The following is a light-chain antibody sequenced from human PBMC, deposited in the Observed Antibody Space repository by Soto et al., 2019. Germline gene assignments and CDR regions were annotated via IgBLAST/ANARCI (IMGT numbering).Light chain of an antibody. CDR1: QRISNW. Sequence: DIQMTQSPSTLSASVGDRVTITCRASQRISNWLAWYQQKPGKAPKLVIYRASTLESGVPSRFSGSGSGTEFTLTIGSLQPDDFATYFCQQYNSYSGTFGPGTKVDIK. J-gene: IGKJ3*01. CDR2: RAS. V-gene: IGKV1-5*03. CDR3: QQYNSYSGT.